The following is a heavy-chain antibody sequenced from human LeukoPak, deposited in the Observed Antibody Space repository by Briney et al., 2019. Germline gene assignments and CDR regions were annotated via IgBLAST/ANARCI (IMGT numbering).Heavy chain of an antibody. J-gene: IGHJ6*03. CDR1: GFTFSSYW. V-gene: IGHV3-7*01. CDR3: ARDVKYSYGYYHYYYYMDV. CDR2: IKQDGSEK. Sequence: GGSLRLSCAGSGFTFSSYWMSWVHQAPGKGLEWVANIKQDGSEKYYVDSVKGRFTISRDNAKNSLYLQMNSLRAEDTAVYYCARDVKYSYGYYHYYYYMDVWGKGTTVTISS. D-gene: IGHD5-18*01.